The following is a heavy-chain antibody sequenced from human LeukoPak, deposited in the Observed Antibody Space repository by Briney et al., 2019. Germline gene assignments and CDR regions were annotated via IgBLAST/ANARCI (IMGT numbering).Heavy chain of an antibody. V-gene: IGHV1-46*01. Sequence: GASVKVSCKASGYTFSSYFMHWVRQAPGQGLEWMGIINPRGGSTSYAQKFQGRVTMTRDTSTSTVYIELSSLRSEDTAVYYCARYSAAKVGQSKWFDPWGQGTLVTVSS. J-gene: IGHJ5*02. CDR2: INPRGGST. CDR3: ARYSAAKVGQSKWFDP. CDR1: GYTFSSYF. D-gene: IGHD6-25*01.